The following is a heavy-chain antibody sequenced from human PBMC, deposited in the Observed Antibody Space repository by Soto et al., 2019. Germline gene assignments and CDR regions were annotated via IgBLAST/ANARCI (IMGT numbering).Heavy chain of an antibody. Sequence: SVEVCCKASGGTVSIYLVGWVLQDPGQGLEWMGRIIPILGIANYAQKFQGRVTITADKSTSTAYMELSSLRSEDTAVYYCAMPGEYSGYDFDYWGQGTLVTVSS. CDR3: AMPGEYSGYDFDY. CDR1: GGTVSIYL. J-gene: IGHJ4*02. V-gene: IGHV1-69*02. D-gene: IGHD5-12*01. CDR2: IIPILGIA.